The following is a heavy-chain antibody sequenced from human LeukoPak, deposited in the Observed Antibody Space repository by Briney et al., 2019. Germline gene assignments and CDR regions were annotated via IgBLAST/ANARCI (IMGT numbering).Heavy chain of an antibody. CDR2: INPNSGGT. V-gene: IGHV1-2*04. CDR3: ARDQGVAAAGHYYYGMDV. D-gene: IGHD6-13*01. J-gene: IGHJ6*02. CDR1: GYTFTGYY. Sequence: ASVKVSCKASGYTFTGYYMHWVRQAPGQGLEWMGWINPNSGGTNYAQKFQGWVTMTRDTSISTAYMELSRLRSDDTAEYYCARDQGVAAAGHYYYGMDVWGQGTTVTVSS.